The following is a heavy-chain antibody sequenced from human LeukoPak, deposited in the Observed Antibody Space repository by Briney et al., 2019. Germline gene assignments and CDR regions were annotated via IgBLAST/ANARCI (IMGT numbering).Heavy chain of an antibody. CDR3: ARGLGDRIGTTSNWFDP. CDR2: INPNSGDT. J-gene: IGHJ5*02. Sequence: GASVKCSCQASGYTFTAYYMHWVRQAPGQGLEWMGRINPNSGDTNYAQKFQGRVTLTRDTSISTAYMELSRLRSDDTAVYYCARGLGDRIGTTSNWFDPWGQGTLVTVSS. CDR1: GYTFTAYY. V-gene: IGHV1-2*06. D-gene: IGHD1-1*01.